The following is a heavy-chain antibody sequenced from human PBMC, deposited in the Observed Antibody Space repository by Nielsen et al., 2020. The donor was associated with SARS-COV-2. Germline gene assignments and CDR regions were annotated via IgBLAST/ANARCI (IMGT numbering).Heavy chain of an antibody. J-gene: IGHJ6*02. Sequence: GGSLRLSCAASGFTFSSYNMNWVRQAPGKGLEWVSYISSSSSTIYYADSVKGRFTISRDNAKNTLYLQMNSLRAEDTAVYYCARDDLAAAGGYYYGMDVWGQGTTVTVSS. V-gene: IGHV3-48*01. CDR3: ARDDLAAAGGYYYGMDV. D-gene: IGHD6-13*01. CDR2: ISSSSSTI. CDR1: GFTFSSYN.